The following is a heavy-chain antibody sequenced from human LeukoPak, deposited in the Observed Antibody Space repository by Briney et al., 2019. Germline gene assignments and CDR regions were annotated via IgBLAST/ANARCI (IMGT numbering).Heavy chain of an antibody. Sequence: WASVKVSCKASGYTFTSYGISWVRQATGQGLEWMGWMNPNSGNTGYAQKFQGRVTMTRNTSISTAYMELSSLRSEDTAVYYCARTPPGSSSYAYWGQGTLVTVSS. CDR1: GYTFTSYG. CDR2: MNPNSGNT. D-gene: IGHD6-6*01. V-gene: IGHV1-8*02. J-gene: IGHJ4*02. CDR3: ARTPPGSSSYAY.